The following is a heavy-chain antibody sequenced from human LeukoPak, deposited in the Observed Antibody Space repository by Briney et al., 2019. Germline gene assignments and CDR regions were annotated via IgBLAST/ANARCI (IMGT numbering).Heavy chain of an antibody. V-gene: IGHV3-21*01. D-gene: IGHD2-15*01. Sequence: GGSLRLSCAASGFTVSSYSMNWVRQAPGKGLEWVSSISSSSSYVYYADSVKGRFTISRDNAKNSLYLQMNSLRAEDTAVYYCARLVVVAANACDIWGQGTMVTVSS. CDR1: GFTVSSYS. CDR2: ISSSSSYV. CDR3: ARLVVVAANACDI. J-gene: IGHJ3*02.